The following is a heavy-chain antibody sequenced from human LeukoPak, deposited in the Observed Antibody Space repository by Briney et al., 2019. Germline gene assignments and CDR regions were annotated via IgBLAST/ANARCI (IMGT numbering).Heavy chain of an antibody. D-gene: IGHD3-22*01. CDR1: GGSFSDYY. CDR2: INHSGST. J-gene: IGHJ4*01. CDR3: ARGPVVAYVSGGYYYFDY. V-gene: IGHV4-34*01. Sequence: SETLSLTCAVYGGSFSDYYWSWIRQPPGKGLDWIGEINHSGSTNYNPSLKSRVTISVDTSKNQFSLKLRSVTAADTAVYYCARGPVVAYVSGGYYYFDYWGHGTLVTVSS.